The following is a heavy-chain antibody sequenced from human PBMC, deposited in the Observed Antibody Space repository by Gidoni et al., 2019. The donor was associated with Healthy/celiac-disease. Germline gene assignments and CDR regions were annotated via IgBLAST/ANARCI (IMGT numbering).Heavy chain of an antibody. CDR1: GGTFSSYA. J-gene: IGHJ3*02. CDR2: IIPIFGTA. Sequence: QVQLVQSGAEVKKPGSSVKVSCKASGGTFSSYAISWVRQAPGQGLEWMGGIIPIFGTANYAQKFQGRVTITADESTSTAYMELSSLRSEDTAVYYCARDRGYSYGRADDAFDIWGQGTMVTVSS. D-gene: IGHD5-18*01. V-gene: IGHV1-69*01. CDR3: ARDRGYSYGRADDAFDI.